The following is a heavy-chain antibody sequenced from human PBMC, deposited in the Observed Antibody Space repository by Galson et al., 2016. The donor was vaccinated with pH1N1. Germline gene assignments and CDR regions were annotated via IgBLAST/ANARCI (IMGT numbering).Heavy chain of an antibody. V-gene: IGHV4-61*02. D-gene: IGHD3-3*01. CDR2: MYTSGTI. J-gene: IGHJ5*01. Sequence: TLSLTCTVSGGSISSSIYYWNWIRQPAGKGLEWIGRMYTSGTITYNPSLKSRVTISIDTSKNQFSLKMASVTAADTTVYFCARESLEWLIISGHRVELNWFDSWGQGTLVTVSS. CDR1: GGSISSSIYY. CDR3: ARESLEWLIISGHRVELNWFDS.